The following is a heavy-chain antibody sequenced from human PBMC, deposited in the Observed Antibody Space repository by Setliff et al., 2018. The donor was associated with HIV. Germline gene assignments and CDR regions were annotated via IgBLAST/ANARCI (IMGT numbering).Heavy chain of an antibody. D-gene: IGHD6-13*01. J-gene: IGHJ4*02. CDR1: GFTFSNYW. V-gene: IGHV3-74*03. CDR2: INSDGGIS. Sequence: GGSLRRSCAASGFTFSNYWMHWVRQAPGKGLEWVSRINSDGGISEHADAVKGRLTISRDNARNTLYLEMNSLRVEDTAVYYCVRVAGFSSSWFGYWGQGTLVTVSS. CDR3: VRVAGFSSSWFGY.